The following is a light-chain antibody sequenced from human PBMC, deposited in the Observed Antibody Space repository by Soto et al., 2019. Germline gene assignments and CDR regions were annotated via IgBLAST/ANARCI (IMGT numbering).Light chain of an antibody. CDR2: YVD. CDR3: CSYADGSIYF. V-gene: IGLV2-14*03. Sequence: QSVLAQPASVSGSPGQSITSCCTGTSMDVGAYDYVSWYLQYPDKAPQLLIYYVDHRPSGVSSRFSGSKSGNTASLTISGLQAEDEGDYYCCSYADGSIYFFGTGTKVTVL. J-gene: IGLJ1*01. CDR1: SMDVGAYDY.